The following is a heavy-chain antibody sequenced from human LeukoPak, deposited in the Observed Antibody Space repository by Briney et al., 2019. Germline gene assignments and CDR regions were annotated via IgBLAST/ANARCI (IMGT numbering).Heavy chain of an antibody. CDR1: GFTFSSYW. V-gene: IGHV3-74*01. D-gene: IGHD3-22*01. CDR3: ARAGYYYDSSGYYHFDY. Sequence: GGSLRLSCAASGFTFSSYWMHWVRQAPGKGLVWVSRINSDGSSTSYADSVKGRFTISRDNAKNTLYLQMDSLRAEDTAVYYCARAGYYYDSSGYYHFDYWGQGTLVTVSS. CDR2: INSDGSST. J-gene: IGHJ4*02.